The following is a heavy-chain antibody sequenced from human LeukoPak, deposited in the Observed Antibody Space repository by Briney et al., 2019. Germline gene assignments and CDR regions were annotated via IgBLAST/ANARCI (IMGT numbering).Heavy chain of an antibody. CDR1: GFTFNNFA. Sequence: PGGSLRLSCAASGFTFNNFAMSWVRLAPGKGLEWVSSITGSGGSTYYADSVKGRFTISRDNSKNTLYVQMNSLRAEDTAVYYCARDRSVPYDFWSGYDYYYMDVWGKGTTVTVSS. D-gene: IGHD3-3*01. CDR2: ITGSGGST. J-gene: IGHJ6*03. V-gene: IGHV3-23*01. CDR3: ARDRSVPYDFWSGYDYYYMDV.